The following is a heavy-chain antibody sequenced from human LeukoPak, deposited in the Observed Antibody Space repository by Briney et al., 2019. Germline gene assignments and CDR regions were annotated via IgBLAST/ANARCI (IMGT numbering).Heavy chain of an antibody. D-gene: IGHD3-16*01. Sequence: PGGSLRLSCAASGFTFSGYAMHWVRQAPGKGLEWVAVISYDGSNKYYADSVKGRFTISRDNSKNTLYLQVNSLRAEDTAVYYCAGGNDYFDYWGQGTLVTVSS. CDR1: GFTFSGYA. V-gene: IGHV3-30-3*01. J-gene: IGHJ4*02. CDR3: AGGNDYFDY. CDR2: ISYDGSNK.